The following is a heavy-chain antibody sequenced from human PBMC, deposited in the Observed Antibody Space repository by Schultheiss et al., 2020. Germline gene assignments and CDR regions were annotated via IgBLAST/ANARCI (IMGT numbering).Heavy chain of an antibody. CDR2: IYYSGST. J-gene: IGHJ5*02. Sequence: SETLSLTCTVSGASTSSGGYYWGWIRQPAGKGLEWIGYIYYSGSTYYNPSLKSRVTISVDTSKNQFSLKLSSVTAADTAVYYCVRDVSRSWYDHWGQGTLVTVSS. D-gene: IGHD6-13*01. CDR1: GASTSSGGYY. CDR3: VRDVSRSWYDH. V-gene: IGHV4-61*10.